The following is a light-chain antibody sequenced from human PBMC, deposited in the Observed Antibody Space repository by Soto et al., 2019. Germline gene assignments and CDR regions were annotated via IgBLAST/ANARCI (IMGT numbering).Light chain of an antibody. J-gene: IGKJ4*01. V-gene: IGKV3-11*01. Sequence: IVLTQSPATLSLSPGERATLSCRASQSIRNYLAWYQQKPGQTPRLLIYDTSNRATGIPARFSGSGSETYVTLTSSSLEPEDFAIYYCQQRSTWPLTFGGGTRVEIK. CDR3: QQRSTWPLT. CDR1: QSIRNY. CDR2: DTS.